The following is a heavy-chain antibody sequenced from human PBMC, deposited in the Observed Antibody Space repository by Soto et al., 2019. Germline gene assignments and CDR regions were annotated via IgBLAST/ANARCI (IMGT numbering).Heavy chain of an antibody. J-gene: IGHJ3*02. CDR3: AREKNYYDTLPAFDI. CDR2: IIPIFGTA. V-gene: IGHV1-69*06. D-gene: IGHD3-22*01. CDR1: GDSNSSDA. Sequence: SCKTSGDSNSSDAIVWVRQDPGQGLEWMGGIIPIFGTANYAQKFQGRVSITADKSTSTAYMELSSLRSEDTAVYYCAREKNYYDTLPAFDIWGQGTMVNLS.